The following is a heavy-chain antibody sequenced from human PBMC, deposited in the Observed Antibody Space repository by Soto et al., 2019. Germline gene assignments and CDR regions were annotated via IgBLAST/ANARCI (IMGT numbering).Heavy chain of an antibody. Sequence: GGSLRLSCAASGFTFSSYWMHWVHQAPGKGLVWVSRINSDGSSTSYADSVKGRFTISRDNAKNTLYLQMNSLRAEDTAVYYCARDSPYYDILTGYYGGGAFDIWGQGT. CDR3: ARDSPYYDILTGYYGGGAFDI. D-gene: IGHD3-9*01. CDR2: INSDGSST. V-gene: IGHV3-74*01. CDR1: GFTFSSYW. J-gene: IGHJ3*02.